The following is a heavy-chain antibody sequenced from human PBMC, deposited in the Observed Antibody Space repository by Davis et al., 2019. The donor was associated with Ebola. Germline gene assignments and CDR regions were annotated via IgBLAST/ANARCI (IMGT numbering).Heavy chain of an antibody. CDR1: GGSISSSNW. J-gene: IGHJ5*02. D-gene: IGHD4-17*01. CDR3: ARRSAVYGDPRLRYWFDP. Sequence: PSETLSLTCAVSGGSISSSNWWSWVRQPPGKGLEWIGEIYHSGSTNYNPSLKSRVTISVDKSKNQFSLKLSSVTAADTAVYYCARRSAVYGDPRLRYWFDPWGQGTLVTVSS. V-gene: IGHV4-4*02. CDR2: IYHSGST.